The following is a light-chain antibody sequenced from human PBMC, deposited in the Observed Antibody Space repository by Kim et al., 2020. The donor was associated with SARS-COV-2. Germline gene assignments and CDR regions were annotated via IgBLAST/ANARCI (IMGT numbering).Light chain of an antibody. Sequence: DIQLTQSPSLLSASVGDRVTITCRASQGISSYLAWYQQKPGKAPKLLIYAASSLQSGVPSRFSGSGSGTDFTLTISSLQPEDFAIYSCQQSYSAPWTFGQGTKVDIK. CDR2: AAS. V-gene: IGKV1-39*01. J-gene: IGKJ1*01. CDR1: QGISSY. CDR3: QQSYSAPWT.